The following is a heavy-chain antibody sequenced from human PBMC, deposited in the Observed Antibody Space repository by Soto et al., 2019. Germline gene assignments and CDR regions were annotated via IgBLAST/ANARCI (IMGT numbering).Heavy chain of an antibody. CDR2: ISAYNGNT. J-gene: IGHJ4*02. D-gene: IGHD6-13*01. CDR3: ASDWAAAGPFDY. CDR1: GYTFTSYG. Sequence: QVQLVQSGAEVKKPGASVKVSCKASGYTFTSYGISWVRQAPGQGLEWMGWISAYNGNTNYAQKLQGRVTMTTDTSTSTANMELRGTGSDYTAVYYCASDWAAAGPFDYWGQGTLVTVSS. V-gene: IGHV1-18*01.